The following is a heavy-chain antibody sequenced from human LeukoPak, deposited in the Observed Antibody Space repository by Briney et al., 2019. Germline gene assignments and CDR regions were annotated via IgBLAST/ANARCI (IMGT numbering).Heavy chain of an antibody. CDR1: GFTFSGSA. V-gene: IGHV3-73*01. J-gene: IGHJ6*03. CDR3: TRHVSLRPYYYYYYYMDV. CDR2: IRSKANSYAT. D-gene: IGHD2-8*01. Sequence: GGSLRLSCAASGFTFSGSAMHWVRQASGKGLEWVGRIRSKANSYATAYAASVKGRFTISRDDSKNTAYLQMNSLKTEDTAVYYCTRHVSLRPYYYYYYYMDVWGKGTTVTVSS.